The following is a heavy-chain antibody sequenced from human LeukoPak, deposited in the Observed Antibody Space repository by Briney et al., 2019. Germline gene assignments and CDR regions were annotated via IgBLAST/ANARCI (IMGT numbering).Heavy chain of an antibody. J-gene: IGHJ6*02. D-gene: IGHD3-22*01. V-gene: IGHV5-51*01. CDR1: GYSFTSYW. Sequence: GESPKISCKGSGYSFTSYWNGWGRQMPAKGLVWMVIIYSGDSDTRYSPSFQGQVTISADKSISTAYLQWSSLKASDTAMYYCARTYYYDSSALTLVGGYGMDVGGQGTTVSVSS. CDR3: ARTYYYDSSALTLVGGYGMDV. CDR2: IYSGDSDT.